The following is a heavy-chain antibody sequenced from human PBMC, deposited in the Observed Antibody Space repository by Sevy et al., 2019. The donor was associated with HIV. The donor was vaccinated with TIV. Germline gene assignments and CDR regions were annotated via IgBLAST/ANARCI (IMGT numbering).Heavy chain of an antibody. CDR1: GYSITSGYY. CDR3: ARVGYCSSTSCYLYYYGMDV. Sequence: SETLSLTCAVSGYSITSGYYWGWIRHPPGKGLEWIGSIYHSGSTYYNPSLKSRVTISVDTSKNQFSLKLSSVTAADTAVYYCARVGYCSSTSCYLYYYGMDVWGQGTTVTVSS. CDR2: IYHSGST. J-gene: IGHJ6*02. V-gene: IGHV4-38-2*01. D-gene: IGHD2-2*01.